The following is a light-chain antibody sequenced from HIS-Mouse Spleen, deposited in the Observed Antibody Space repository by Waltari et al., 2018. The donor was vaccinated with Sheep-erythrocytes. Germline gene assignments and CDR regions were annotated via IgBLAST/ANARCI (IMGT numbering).Light chain of an antibody. CDR2: SNN. CDR3: AAWDDSLNGWV. Sequence: QSVLTQPPSASGTPGQRVTIPCSGCSSNHGSNTSNCYQQLPGTAPNLLIYSNNQRPSGVPDRFSGSKSGTSASLAISGLQSEDEADYYCAAWDDSLNGWVFGGGTKLTVL. V-gene: IGLV1-44*01. CDR1: SSNHGSNT. J-gene: IGLJ3*02.